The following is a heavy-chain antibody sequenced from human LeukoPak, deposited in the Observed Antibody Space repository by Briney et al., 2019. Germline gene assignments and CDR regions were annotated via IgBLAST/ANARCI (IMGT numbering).Heavy chain of an antibody. D-gene: IGHD1-7*01. J-gene: IGHJ4*02. V-gene: IGHV3-33*01. CDR3: ARDAGTTLYYFDY. Sequence: GGSLRLSCAASGFTFSSYGMHWVRQAPGKGLEWVAVIWYDGSNKYYADSVKGRFTISRDNSKNTLYLQMNSLRAEDTAVYYCARDAGTTLYYFDYWGQGTLVTVSS. CDR2: IWYDGSNK. CDR1: GFTFSSYG.